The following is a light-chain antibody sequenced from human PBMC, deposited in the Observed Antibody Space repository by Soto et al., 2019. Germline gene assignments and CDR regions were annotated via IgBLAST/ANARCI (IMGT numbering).Light chain of an antibody. CDR3: HVWDSGSAHHV. CDR2: ANS. V-gene: IGLV3-21*02. CDR1: TIGSKS. Sequence: SYELTQPPSVSVAPGQTARITCWGSTIGSKSVHWYQQKPGQAPMMVVCANSDRPSGIPERFSGSNSANTATLTISRVEAGDEADYYCHVWDSGSAHHVFGTGTKLTVL. J-gene: IGLJ1*01.